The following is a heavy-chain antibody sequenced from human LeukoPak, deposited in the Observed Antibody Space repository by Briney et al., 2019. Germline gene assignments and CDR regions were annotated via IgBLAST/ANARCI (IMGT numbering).Heavy chain of an antibody. CDR2: IYYSGST. D-gene: IGHD5-18*01. CDR3: ARHGRTAMVKD. V-gene: IGHV4-59*08. CDR1: GGSISSYY. J-gene: IGHJ4*02. Sequence: PSETLSLTCTVSGGSISSYYWSWLRQPPGKGLEWIGYIYYSGSTNYNPSLKSRVTISVDTSKNQFSLKLSSVTAADTAVYYCARHGRTAMVKDWGQGTLVTVSS.